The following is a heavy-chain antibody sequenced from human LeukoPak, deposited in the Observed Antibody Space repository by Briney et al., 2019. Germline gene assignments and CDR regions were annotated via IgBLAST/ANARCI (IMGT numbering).Heavy chain of an antibody. CDR3: ATVSPWNGPPYFDY. V-gene: IGHV1-24*01. CDR1: GYTLTELS. J-gene: IGHJ4*02. Sequence: ASVKVSCKVSGYTLTELSMHWVRQAPGKGLEWMGGFDPEDGETIYAQKFQGRVTMTEDTSTDTAYMELSSLRSEDTAVYYCATVSPWNGPPYFDYWGQGTLVTVSS. D-gene: IGHD1-1*01. CDR2: FDPEDGET.